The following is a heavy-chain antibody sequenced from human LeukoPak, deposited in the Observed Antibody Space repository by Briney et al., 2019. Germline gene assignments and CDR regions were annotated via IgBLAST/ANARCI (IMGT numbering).Heavy chain of an antibody. CDR1: GFTFSSYE. CDR3: AGAPYCSGGSCSNYYYYYMDV. Sequence: PGGSLRLSCAASGFTFSSYEMNWVRQAPGKGLEWVSYISSSGSTIYYADSVKGRFTISRDNAKNSLYLQMNSLRAEDTAVYYCAGAPYCSGGSCSNYYYYYMDVWGKGTTVTVSS. V-gene: IGHV3-48*03. CDR2: ISSSGSTI. D-gene: IGHD2-15*01. J-gene: IGHJ6*03.